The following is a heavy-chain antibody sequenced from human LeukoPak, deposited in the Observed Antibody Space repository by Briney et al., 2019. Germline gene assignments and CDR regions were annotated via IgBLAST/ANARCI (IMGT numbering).Heavy chain of an antibody. CDR1: GFTFSSYS. J-gene: IGHJ3*02. V-gene: IGHV3-48*01. CDR3: ARGTRLWAFDI. Sequence: GGSLRLSCAASGFTFSSYSMNWVRQAPGKGLEWVSYISSSSSTIYYADSVKGRFTISRDNAKNSLYLQMNSLRAEDTAVYYCARGTRLWAFDIWGQGTMVTVSS. D-gene: IGHD2-21*01. CDR2: ISSSSSTI.